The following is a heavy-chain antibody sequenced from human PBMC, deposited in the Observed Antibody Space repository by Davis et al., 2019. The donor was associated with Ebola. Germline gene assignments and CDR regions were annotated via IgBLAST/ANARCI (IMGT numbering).Heavy chain of an antibody. CDR1: GYSFTTYW. V-gene: IGHV5-51*01. CDR3: ARHSAFDCSGGSCYSNYYYGMDV. D-gene: IGHD2-15*01. CDR2: IYPGDSDT. J-gene: IGHJ6*02. Sequence: GSLRLSCKGSGYSFTTYWIGWVRQMPGKGLEWMGIIYPGDSDTRYSPSFQGQVTISADKSISTAYLQWSSLKASDTAMYYCARHSAFDCSGGSCYSNYYYGMDVWGQGTTVTVSS.